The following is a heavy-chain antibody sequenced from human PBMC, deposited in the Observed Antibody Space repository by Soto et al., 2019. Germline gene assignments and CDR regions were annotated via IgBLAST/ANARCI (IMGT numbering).Heavy chain of an antibody. CDR3: TRDRGIAAAGEGNYYYYMDV. D-gene: IGHD6-13*01. CDR2: IYDGSSE. CDR1: GFTFRTYD. J-gene: IGHJ6*03. Sequence: GGSLRLSCAASGFTFRTYDMHWVRQSRRKGLEWVATIYDGSSEYYADSVKGRFTISRDNSKNTLYLQMNSLRAEDTAVYYCTRDRGIAAAGEGNYYYYMDVWGKGTTVTVSS. V-gene: IGHV3-33*08.